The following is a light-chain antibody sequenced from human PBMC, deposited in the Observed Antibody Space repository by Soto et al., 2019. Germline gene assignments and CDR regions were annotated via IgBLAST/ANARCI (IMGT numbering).Light chain of an antibody. Sequence: EIVLTHSPGTLSLSPGEGTTLSCRASQSINSFLAWYQQRRGQAPRLLLHGASNRATGIPDRFSGSGSGPDFALTISRLEPEDFAVYYCKQYGGSPRTFGQGT. J-gene: IGKJ1*01. CDR1: QSINSF. V-gene: IGKV3-20*01. CDR3: KQYGGSPRT. CDR2: GAS.